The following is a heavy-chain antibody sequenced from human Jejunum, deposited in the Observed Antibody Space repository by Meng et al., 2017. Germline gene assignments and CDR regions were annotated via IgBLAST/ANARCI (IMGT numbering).Heavy chain of an antibody. J-gene: IGHJ5*02. Sequence: ASVKVSCKASGYTFTAFYMHWVRQAPGQGLEWMGVINSKNGDTGYAQNFQGRVTMTRDTSTTTVYMELSSLTSEDTAIYYCAKDSSSACLSVDLWGQGTLVTVSS. CDR3: AKDSSSACLSVDL. CDR1: GYTFTAFY. D-gene: IGHD6-19*01. V-gene: IGHV1-46*01. CDR2: INSKNGDT.